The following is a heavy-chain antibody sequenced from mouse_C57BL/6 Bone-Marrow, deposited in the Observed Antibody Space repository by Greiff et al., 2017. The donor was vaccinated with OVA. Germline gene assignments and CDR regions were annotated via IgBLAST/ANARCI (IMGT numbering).Heavy chain of an antibody. J-gene: IGHJ3*01. CDR3: ASLYYGSSSWFAY. CDR2: IYPRSGNT. CDR1: GYTFTSSG. D-gene: IGHD1-1*01. Sequence: QVQLQQSGAELARPGASVKLSCKASGYTFTSSGISWVKQRTGQGLEWIGEIYPRSGNTYYNEKFKGKATLTADKSSSTAYMELRSLTSEDSAVYFGASLYYGSSSWFAYWGQGTLVTVSA. V-gene: IGHV1-81*01.